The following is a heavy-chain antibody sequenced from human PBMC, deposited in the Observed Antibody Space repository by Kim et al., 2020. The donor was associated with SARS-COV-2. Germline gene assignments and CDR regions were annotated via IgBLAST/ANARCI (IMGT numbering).Heavy chain of an antibody. CDR3: ALCGGDCYSGFDP. V-gene: IGHV5-10-1*01. D-gene: IGHD2-21*02. J-gene: IGHJ5*02. Sequence: RPSFQGHVTISADKSISTAYLQWSSLKASDTAMYYCALCGGDCYSGFDPWGQGTLVTVSS.